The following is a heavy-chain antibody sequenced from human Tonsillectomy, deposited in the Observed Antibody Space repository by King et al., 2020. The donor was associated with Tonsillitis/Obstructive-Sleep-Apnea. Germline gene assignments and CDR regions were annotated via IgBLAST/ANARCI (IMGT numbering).Heavy chain of an antibody. D-gene: IGHD3-3*01. Sequence: VQLVQSGAEVKKPGASVNLSCKASGFTFTTYAIHWVRQAPGQGLEWMGWVNTGNGNTKHSKKFQGRVTLTRDTPASTAYMELSSLRSEDTAIYYCAGALYDSWIGYSDDAFDIWGQGTVVTVSS. V-gene: IGHV1-3*04. CDR1: GFTFTTYA. J-gene: IGHJ3*02. CDR3: AGALYDSWIGYSDDAFDI. CDR2: VNTGNGNT.